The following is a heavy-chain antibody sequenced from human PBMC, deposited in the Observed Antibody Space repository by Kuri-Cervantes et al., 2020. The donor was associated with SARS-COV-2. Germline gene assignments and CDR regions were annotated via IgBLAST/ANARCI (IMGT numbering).Heavy chain of an antibody. J-gene: IGHJ4*02. CDR3: AKDRVGVQDF. CDR1: GFTVSSNY. CDR2: ISHDGKNK. V-gene: IGHV3-30*18. D-gene: IGHD2-21*01. Sequence: GESLKISCAASGFTVSSNYMSWVRRAPGKGLEWVAVISHDGKNKKCIASGKGRFTISRDNSQNTLYLHMKSLRSEDTAMYYCAKDRVGVQDFWGQGTLVTVSS.